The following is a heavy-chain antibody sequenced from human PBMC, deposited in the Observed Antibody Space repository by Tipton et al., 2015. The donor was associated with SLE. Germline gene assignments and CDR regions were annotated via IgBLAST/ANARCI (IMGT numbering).Heavy chain of an antibody. J-gene: IGHJ4*02. CDR2: IYYSGIT. CDR1: GGSFSGYY. D-gene: IGHD1-7*01. CDR3: ARGELYSDASLYYFEY. Sequence: TLSLTCAVYGGSFSGYYWSWIRQPPGKGLEWIGYIYYSGITSYNPSLKSRVTISVDTSKNQFSLKLSSVTAADTAVYFCARGELYSDASLYYFEYWGQGTLVTVSS. V-gene: IGHV4-59*01.